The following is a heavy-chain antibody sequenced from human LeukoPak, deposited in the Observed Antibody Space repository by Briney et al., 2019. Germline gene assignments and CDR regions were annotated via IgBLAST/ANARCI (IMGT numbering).Heavy chain of an antibody. V-gene: IGHV5-51*01. D-gene: IGHD6-13*01. CDR1: GYSFTSYW. Sequence: GESLKISCKGSGYSFTSYWIGWVRQMPGKGLEWMGIIYPGDSDTRYSPSFQGQVTISADKSISTAYLQWSSLKASDTAMYYCARQHIRYSSSWYYFDYWGQGTLVTVSS. CDR3: ARQHIRYSSSWYYFDY. CDR2: IYPGDSDT. J-gene: IGHJ4*02.